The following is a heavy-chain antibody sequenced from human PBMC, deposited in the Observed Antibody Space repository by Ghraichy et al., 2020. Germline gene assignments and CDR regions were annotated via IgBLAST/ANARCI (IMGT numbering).Heavy chain of an antibody. D-gene: IGHD1-26*01. J-gene: IGHJ5*02. Sequence: SETLSLTCTVSGGSISSYSHYWGWIRQTPGKGLEWIASIYFSGSTFYNASLKSRVTISVDTSKNNFSLKLSSVTAADAALYYCARHPLRMGGSFGWANRFDPWGRGTLVTVSS. CDR3: ARHPLRMGGSFGWANRFDP. CDR1: GGSISSYSHY. CDR2: IYFSGST. V-gene: IGHV4-39*01.